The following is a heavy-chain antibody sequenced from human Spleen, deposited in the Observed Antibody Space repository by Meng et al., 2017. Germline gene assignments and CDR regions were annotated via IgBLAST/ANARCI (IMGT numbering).Heavy chain of an antibody. CDR2: IGHSGTT. J-gene: IGHJ5*02. Sequence: QVQLQESGPGLVKPSQTLSLPCTVSGDSISSGAYYWSWVRQPPGKGLEWIGSIGHSGTTYYTPSLRRRVTVSIDTSKNQFSLEVTSVTAADTAVYYCVRSSGWVRTGFDPWGQGTLVTVSS. D-gene: IGHD6-19*01. V-gene: IGHV4-39*01. CDR1: GDSISSGAYY. CDR3: VRSSGWVRTGFDP.